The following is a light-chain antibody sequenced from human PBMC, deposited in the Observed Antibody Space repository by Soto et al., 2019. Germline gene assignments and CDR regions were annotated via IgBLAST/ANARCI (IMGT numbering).Light chain of an antibody. V-gene: IGLV2-14*01. CDR3: TSYTSSSTLEV. J-gene: IGLJ2*01. CDR1: SSDVGGYNY. CDR2: DVS. Sequence: QSALTQPASVPGSPGQSITISCTGTSSDVGGYNYVSWYQQHPGKAPKLMIYDVSYRPSGVSNRFSGSKSGNTASLTISGLQAEDEADYYCTSYTSSSTLEVFGGGTKVTVL.